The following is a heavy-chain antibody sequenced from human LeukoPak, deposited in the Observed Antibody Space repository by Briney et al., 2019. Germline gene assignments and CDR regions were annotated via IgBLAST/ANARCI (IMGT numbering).Heavy chain of an antibody. CDR3: AREGNYGSGSYYPAPFDY. J-gene: IGHJ4*02. Sequence: SVKASCKASGGTFSSYAISWVRQAPGQGLEWMGGIIPIFGTANYAQKFQGRVTITADKSTSTAYMELSSLRSEDTAVYYCAREGNYGSGSYYPAPFDYWGQGTLVTVSS. V-gene: IGHV1-69*06. CDR1: GGTFSSYA. CDR2: IIPIFGTA. D-gene: IGHD3-10*01.